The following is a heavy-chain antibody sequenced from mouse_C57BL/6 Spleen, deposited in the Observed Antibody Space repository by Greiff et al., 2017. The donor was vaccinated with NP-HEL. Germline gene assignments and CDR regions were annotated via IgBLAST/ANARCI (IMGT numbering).Heavy chain of an antibody. CDR3: ARQGTMITTHAMDY. V-gene: IGHV5-9*01. J-gene: IGHJ4*01. Sequence: EVHLVESGGGLVKPGGSLKLSCAASGFTFSSYTMSWVRQTPEKRLEWVATISGGGGNTYYPDSVKGRFTISRDNAKNTLYLQMSSLRSEDTALYYCARQGTMITTHAMDYWGQGTSVTVSS. CDR1: GFTFSSYT. D-gene: IGHD2-4*01. CDR2: ISGGGGNT.